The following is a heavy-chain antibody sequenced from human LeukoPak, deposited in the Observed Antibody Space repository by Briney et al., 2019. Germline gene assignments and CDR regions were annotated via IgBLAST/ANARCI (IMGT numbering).Heavy chain of an antibody. CDR1: GFTVSSNY. CDR3: ARAAEVLLWFGGMDV. J-gene: IGHJ6*03. CDR2: IYSGGST. Sequence: GGSLRLSCAASGFTVSSNYMSWVRQAPGKGLEWVSVIYSGGSTYYADSVKGRFTISRDNSKNTLYLQMNSLRAEDTAVYYCARAAEVLLWFGGMDVWGKGTTVTVSS. V-gene: IGHV3-53*01. D-gene: IGHD3-10*01.